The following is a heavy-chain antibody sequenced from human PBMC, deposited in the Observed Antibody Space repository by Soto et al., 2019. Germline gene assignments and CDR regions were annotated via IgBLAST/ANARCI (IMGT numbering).Heavy chain of an antibody. Sequence: SETLSLTCSVSGAYVSSAGYSWIWIRQPPGKGLEWIGYVYQSGRTYGSVTTSYNPSLKSRVTISVDRSTNQFSLKLISVTAADTAVYFCARGQSIVAAIDYFDYWGQGSLVTVSS. CDR2: VYQSGRT. J-gene: IGHJ4*02. CDR1: GAYVSSAGYS. D-gene: IGHD5-12*01. CDR3: ARGQSIVAAIDYFDY. V-gene: IGHV4-30-4*07.